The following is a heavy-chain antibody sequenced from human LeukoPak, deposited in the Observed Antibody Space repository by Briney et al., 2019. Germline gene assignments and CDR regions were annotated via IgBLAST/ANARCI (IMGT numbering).Heavy chain of an antibody. D-gene: IGHD2-8*02. CDR1: GFTFSSHA. CDR2: ISGSGGST. CDR3: ARFASGPECTAGKCPFDL. J-gene: IGHJ4*02. V-gene: IGHV3-23*01. Sequence: GGSLRLSCAASGFTFSSHAMSWVRQAPGKGLEWVSAISGSGGSTYYADSVKGRFTISRDNSRNTLYLQMNSLRAEDTAVYYCARFASGPECTAGKCPFDLWGQGALVSVSS.